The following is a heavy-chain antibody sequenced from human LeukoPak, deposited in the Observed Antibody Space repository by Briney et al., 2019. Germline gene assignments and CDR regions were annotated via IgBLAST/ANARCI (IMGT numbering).Heavy chain of an antibody. J-gene: IGHJ4*02. D-gene: IGHD2-15*01. V-gene: IGHV3-23*01. CDR1: GFTFSTSA. CDR2: ISDSGSAT. Sequence: GGSLRLSCAASGFTFSTSAMTWVRQAPGKGLDWVSAISDSGSATDYADSVKGRFTISRDNSKSTLYLQLNSLRAEDTAVYYCARPVYCSPSGCRDYWGQGTLVTVSS. CDR3: ARPVYCSPSGCRDY.